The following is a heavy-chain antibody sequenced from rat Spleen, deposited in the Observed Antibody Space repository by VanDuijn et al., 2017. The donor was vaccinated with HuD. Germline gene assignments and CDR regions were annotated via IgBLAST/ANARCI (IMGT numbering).Heavy chain of an antibody. Sequence: EVQLVESGGGLVQPGRSLKLSCAASGFTFSSYGLHWIRQAPTKGLEWLASITPSGGSTYYRDSVKGRFTISRDNSKNTLYLQMDSLRSGDTATYYCVRDRILRSTGFDYWGQGVMVTVSS. V-gene: IGHV5-19*01. CDR3: VRDRILRSTGFDY. D-gene: IGHD1-6*01. CDR1: GFTFSSYG. CDR2: ITPSGGST. J-gene: IGHJ2*01.